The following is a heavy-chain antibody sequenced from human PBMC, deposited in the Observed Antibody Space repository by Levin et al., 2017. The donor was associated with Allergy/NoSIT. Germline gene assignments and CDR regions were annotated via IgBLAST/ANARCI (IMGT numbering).Heavy chain of an antibody. CDR3: ASRGGYSYPGSFDY. CDR2: IYSGGST. J-gene: IGHJ4*02. CDR1: GFTVSSNY. Sequence: PGGSLRLSCAASGFTVSSNYMSWVRQAPGKGLEWVSVIYSGGSTYYADSVKGRFTISRDNSKNTLYLQMNSLRAEDTAVYYCASRGGYSYPGSFDYWGQGTLVTVSS. D-gene: IGHD5-18*01. V-gene: IGHV3-66*01.